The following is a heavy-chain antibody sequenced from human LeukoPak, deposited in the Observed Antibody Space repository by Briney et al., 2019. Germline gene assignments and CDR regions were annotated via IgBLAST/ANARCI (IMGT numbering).Heavy chain of an antibody. J-gene: IGHJ4*02. CDR1: GYTFTSYG. D-gene: IGHD6-13*01. CDR2: ISAYNGNT. CDR3: ARDPNTGYSSSLPDY. Sequence: ASVKVSCKASGYTFTSYGISWVRQAPGQGLEWMGWISAYNGNTNYAQKLQGRVTMTTDTSTSTAYMELRSLRSDDTAVYYCARDPNTGYSSSLPDYWGQGTLVTVSS. V-gene: IGHV1-18*01.